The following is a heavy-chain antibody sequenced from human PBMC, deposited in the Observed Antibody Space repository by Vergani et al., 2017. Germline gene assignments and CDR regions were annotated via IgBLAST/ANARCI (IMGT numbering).Heavy chain of an antibody. CDR3: AKVASLRSYYYYYYMDV. CDR1: GFTFSSYA. J-gene: IGHJ6*03. D-gene: IGHD2-21*01. CDR2: ISWNSGRI. Sequence: EVQLLESGGGLVQPGGSLRLSCAASGFTFSSYAMHWVRQAPGKGLEWVSGISWNSGRIGYADSVKGRFTISRDNAKNSLYLQMNSLRAEDTALYYCAKVASLRSYYYYYYMDVWGKGTTVTVSS. V-gene: IGHV3-9*01.